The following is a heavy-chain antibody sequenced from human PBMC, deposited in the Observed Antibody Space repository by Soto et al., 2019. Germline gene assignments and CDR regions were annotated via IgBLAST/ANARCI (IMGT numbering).Heavy chain of an antibody. CDR3: ARENYESRGYWGGYHFDS. V-gene: IGHV3-33*01. CDR2: IWYDGTNR. J-gene: IGHJ4*02. D-gene: IGHD3-22*01. CDR1: GFSFRYHG. Sequence: HVQLVESGGGVVQPGRSLRLSCAASGFSFRYHGMHWVRQAPGKGLEWLAVIWYDGTNRNYAGSVKGRFTISRDNSNNTLYLHMNSLRAEDTAVYYCARENYESRGYWGGYHFDSWGQGTLVSVSS.